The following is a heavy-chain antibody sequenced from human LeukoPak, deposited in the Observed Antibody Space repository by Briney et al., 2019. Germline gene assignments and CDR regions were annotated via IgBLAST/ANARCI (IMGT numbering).Heavy chain of an antibody. CDR2: ISYDGSNK. D-gene: IGHD3-16*01. CDR1: GFTFSSYG. J-gene: IGHJ4*02. CDR3: AKGWGGD. Sequence: GRSLRLSCAASGFTFSSYGMHWVRQAPGKGLEWVAVISYDGSNKYYAGSVKGRFTISRDNSKNTLYLQMNSLRAEDTAVYYCAKGWGGDWGQGTLVTVSS. V-gene: IGHV3-30*18.